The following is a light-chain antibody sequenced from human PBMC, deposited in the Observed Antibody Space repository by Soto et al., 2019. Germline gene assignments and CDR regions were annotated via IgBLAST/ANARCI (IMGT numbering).Light chain of an antibody. V-gene: IGKV3-20*01. Sequence: EFVLTQSPATLSLSPGERAILSCRASQSVAGSLAWYQQKPGQAPRLLIYDISTRAAGIPARFSGSGSGTDFTLTISRLEPEDFAVYYCQQYVSSPLTFGGGTKVDNK. CDR3: QQYVSSPLT. CDR1: QSVAGS. CDR2: DIS. J-gene: IGKJ4*01.